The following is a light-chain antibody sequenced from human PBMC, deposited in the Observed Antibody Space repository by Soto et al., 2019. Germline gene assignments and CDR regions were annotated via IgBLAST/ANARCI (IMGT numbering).Light chain of an antibody. CDR1: QGIRNN. J-gene: IGKJ2*01. Sequence: AIQMTQSPSSLSASVGDRVAITCRASQGIRNNLGWYQQKPGKAPKLLIYAASSLQSGVPSRFSGSGSGTDFTITISSLQPEDFATYFCLQDYNYPYTFGQGTKLEIK. V-gene: IGKV1-6*01. CDR3: LQDYNYPYT. CDR2: AAS.